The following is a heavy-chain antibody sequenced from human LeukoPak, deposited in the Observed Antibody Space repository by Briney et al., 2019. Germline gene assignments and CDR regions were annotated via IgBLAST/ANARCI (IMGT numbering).Heavy chain of an antibody. CDR1: GVSTTSSSSY. CDR2: IYSRGST. Sequence: SETLSLTCTVSGVSTTSSSSYWGWVRQSPAKGLEWIGTIYSRGSTYYNASLRSRVTISLDMSKNQLSLKLTSVTAADTAMYFCASDWGSINWYYYWGRGTLVTVSS. CDR3: ASDWGSINWYYY. J-gene: IGHJ4*02. V-gene: IGHV4-39*07. D-gene: IGHD2-2*01.